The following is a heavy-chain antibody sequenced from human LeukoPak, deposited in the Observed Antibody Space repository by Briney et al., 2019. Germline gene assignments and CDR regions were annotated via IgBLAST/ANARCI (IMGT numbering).Heavy chain of an antibody. CDR3: ARGAYHYGSGSYYFDY. CDR1: GDSINTYTHY. V-gene: IGHV4-61*02. CDR2: ISSSGST. Sequence: SETLSLTCTVSGDSINTYTHYWTWVRQQPAGKGLEWIGRISSSGSTNYNPSLKSRVTMSVDKSKNQLSLKLSSVTAADTAMYYCARGAYHYGSGSYYFDYWGQGTLVTVSS. D-gene: IGHD3-10*01. J-gene: IGHJ4*02.